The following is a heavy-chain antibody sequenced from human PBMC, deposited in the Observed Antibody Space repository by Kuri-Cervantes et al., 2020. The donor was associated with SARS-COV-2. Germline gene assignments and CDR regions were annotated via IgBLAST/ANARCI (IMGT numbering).Heavy chain of an antibody. J-gene: IGHJ6*02. CDR3: ARVRGDYAPDYYYYYGMDV. V-gene: IGHV3-48*03. D-gene: IGHD4-17*01. CDR1: GFTFSSYE. Sequence: GGSLRLSCAASGFTFSSYEMNWVRQAPGKGLEWVSYISSSGSTIYYADPVKGRFTISRDNAKNSLYLQMNSLRAEDTAVYYCARVRGDYAPDYYYYYGMDVWGQGTTVTVSS. CDR2: ISSSGSTI.